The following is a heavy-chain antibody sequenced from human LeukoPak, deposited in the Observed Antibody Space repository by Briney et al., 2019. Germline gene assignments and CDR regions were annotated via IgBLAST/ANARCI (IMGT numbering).Heavy chain of an antibody. D-gene: IGHD6-13*01. J-gene: IGHJ4*02. V-gene: IGHV3-21*01. Sequence: PGGSLRLACAASGFTFSSYSMNWVRQAPGKGLEWVSSISSSSSYIYYADSVKGRFTISRDNAKNSLYLQMNSLRAEDTAVYYCARVQPMFISRPHFDSWGQGTLVTVSS. CDR3: ARVQPMFISRPHFDS. CDR1: GFTFSSYS. CDR2: ISSSSSYI.